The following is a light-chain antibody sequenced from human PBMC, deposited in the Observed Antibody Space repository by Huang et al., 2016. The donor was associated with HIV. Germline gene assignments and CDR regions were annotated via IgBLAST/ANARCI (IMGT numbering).Light chain of an antibody. CDR2: DAS. V-gene: IGKV3-11*01. J-gene: IGKJ4*01. Sequence: EIVLTQSPATLSLSPGERATLSCRASQSIINFLAWYQQKPGQAPRLLIYDASNRATGIPARFSGSGAGTDFTLTISSLEPEDFAVYYCQQRGDWPLTFGGGTKVEI. CDR1: QSIINF. CDR3: QQRGDWPLT.